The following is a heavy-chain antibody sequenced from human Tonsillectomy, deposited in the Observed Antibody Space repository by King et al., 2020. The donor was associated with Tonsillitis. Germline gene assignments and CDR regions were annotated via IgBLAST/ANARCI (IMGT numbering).Heavy chain of an antibody. V-gene: IGHV3-23*04. CDR3: AKVSRIVRAFFDWYFDL. J-gene: IGHJ2*01. Sequence: VQLVESGGGLVQPGGSLKLSCAASGFNFDSHAMAWVRQAPGKGLEWVSTVSGRGDSTYYAVSVKGRFSISRDNSKNILYLQMNSLRAEDTAVYFCAKVSRIVRAFFDWYFDLWGRGTLVTVSS. CDR2: VSGRGDST. CDR1: GFNFDSHA. D-gene: IGHD3-10*02.